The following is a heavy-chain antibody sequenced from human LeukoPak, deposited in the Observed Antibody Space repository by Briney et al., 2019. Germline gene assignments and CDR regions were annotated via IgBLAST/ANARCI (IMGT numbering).Heavy chain of an antibody. Sequence: PSETLSLTCTVSGGSITSSSYYWGWIRQPPGKGLEWIGEIYHSGGTNYNPSLRSRVTISVDKSNNQFSLKLTSVTAADTAVYYCARDLWGMVDYWGQGTLVTVSS. CDR1: GGSITSSSYY. J-gene: IGHJ4*02. CDR2: IYHSGGT. CDR3: ARDLWGMVDY. D-gene: IGHD3-16*01. V-gene: IGHV4-39*07.